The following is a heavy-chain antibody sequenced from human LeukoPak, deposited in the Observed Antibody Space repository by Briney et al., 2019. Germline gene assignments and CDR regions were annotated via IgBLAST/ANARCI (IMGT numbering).Heavy chain of an antibody. D-gene: IGHD4-17*01. CDR1: GFTFSSYA. Sequence: PGGSLRLSCAASGFTFSSYAMSWVRQAPGKGLEWVSGISGSGGSTYYADSVKGRFTISRDNSKNTLYLQMNSLRAEDTAVYHCAKPAPYDYGDFLNWFDPWGQGTLVTVSS. CDR2: ISGSGGST. CDR3: AKPAPYDYGDFLNWFDP. V-gene: IGHV3-23*01. J-gene: IGHJ5*02.